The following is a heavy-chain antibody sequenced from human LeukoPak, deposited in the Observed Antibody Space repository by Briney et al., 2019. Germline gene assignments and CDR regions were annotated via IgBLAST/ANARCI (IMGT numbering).Heavy chain of an antibody. D-gene: IGHD2-8*01. CDR3: ARGPVALPNDRLSLFFDF. Sequence: SETLSLTCAVYGASFSTYYWTWIRQFPDKGLEWIGEVKHDGDTNVNPSLRSRVVMSVDASKNQFSLKMTSVTAADTAIYFCARGPVALPNDRLSLFFDFWGQGTLVTVSS. J-gene: IGHJ5*01. CDR1: GASFSTYY. V-gene: IGHV4-34*01. CDR2: VKHDGDT.